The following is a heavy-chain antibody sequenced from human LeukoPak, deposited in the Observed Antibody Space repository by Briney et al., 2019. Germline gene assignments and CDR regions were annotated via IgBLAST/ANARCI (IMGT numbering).Heavy chain of an antibody. J-gene: IGHJ6*02. CDR2: ISTTGADT. D-gene: IGHD1/OR15-1a*01. CDR3: AKVAAGTLIDV. CDR1: GFTFSSYG. V-gene: IGHV3-23*01. Sequence: PGGSLRLSCVASGFTFSSYGMNWVRQAPGQGLEWVSGISTTGADTYYADSVKGRLTVSRDNFKNTLYLQMNSLRAEDTAIYYCAKVAAGTLIDVWGQGTTVIVSS.